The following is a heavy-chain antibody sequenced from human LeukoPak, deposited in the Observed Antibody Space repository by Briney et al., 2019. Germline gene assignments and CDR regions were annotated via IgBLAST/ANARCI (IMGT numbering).Heavy chain of an antibody. V-gene: IGHV1-46*01. D-gene: IGHD3-22*01. CDR2: INPSGGST. J-gene: IGHJ3*02. CDR3: ASPTNDYYDSSGYSLYI. Sequence: ASVKVSCKASGYTFTSYYVHWVRQAPGRGLEWMGIINPSGGSTSYAQKFQGRVTMTRDTSTSTVYMELSSLRSEDTAVYYCASPTNDYYDSSGYSLYIWGQGTMVTVSS. CDR1: GYTFTSYY.